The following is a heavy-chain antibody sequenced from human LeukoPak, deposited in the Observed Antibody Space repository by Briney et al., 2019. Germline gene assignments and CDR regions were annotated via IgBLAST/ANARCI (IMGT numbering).Heavy chain of an antibody. V-gene: IGHV4-31*03. D-gene: IGHD3-22*01. J-gene: IGHJ4*02. CDR2: IYYSGST. CDR3: ARNYDSSGYYEG. Sequence: PSETLSLTCTVSGGSISSGGYYWSWIRQHPGKGLEWIGYIYYSGSTYYNPSLKSRVTISVDTSKNQFSLKLSSVTAADTTVYYCARNYDSSGYYEGWGQGTLVTVSS. CDR1: GGSISSGGYY.